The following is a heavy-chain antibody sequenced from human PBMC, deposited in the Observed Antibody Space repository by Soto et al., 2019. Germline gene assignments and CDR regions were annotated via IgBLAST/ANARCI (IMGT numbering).Heavy chain of an antibody. CDR1: GYTFTSYD. CDR2: MNPNSGNT. J-gene: IGHJ5*02. V-gene: IGHV1-8*01. CDR3: ARGRVAARPSSRYWFDP. D-gene: IGHD6-6*01. Sequence: ASVKVSCKASGYTFTSYDINWVRQATGQGLEWMGWMNPNSGNTGYAQKFQGRVTMTRNTSISTAYMELSSLRSEDTAVYYCARGRVAARPSSRYWFDPWGQGTLVTVSS.